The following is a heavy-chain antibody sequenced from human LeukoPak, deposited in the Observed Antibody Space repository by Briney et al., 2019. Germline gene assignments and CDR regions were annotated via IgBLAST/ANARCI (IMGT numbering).Heavy chain of an antibody. CDR2: IIPIFGIA. V-gene: IGHV1-69*04. CDR3: ARGQQLAPIDYFDY. Sequence: GASVKVSCKASGGTFSSYAISWVRQAPGQGLEWMGRIIPIFGIANYAQKFQGRVTITADKSTSTAYMELSSLRSEDTAVYYCARGQQLAPIDYFDYWGQGTLVTVSS. D-gene: IGHD6-6*01. CDR1: GGTFSSYA. J-gene: IGHJ4*02.